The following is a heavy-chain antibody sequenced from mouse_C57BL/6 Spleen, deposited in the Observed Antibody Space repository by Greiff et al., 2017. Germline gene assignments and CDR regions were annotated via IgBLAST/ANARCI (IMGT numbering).Heavy chain of an antibody. Sequence: QVQLQQSGAELVRPGTSVKLSCKASGYTFTSYWMHWVKQRPGQGLEWIGVIDPSDSYTNYNQKFKGKATLTVETSSSTAYIELSSLTSEDSAFYYCARHCRSYTAMDYWGQGTSVTVSS. CDR2: IDPSDSYT. CDR3: ARHCRSYTAMDY. V-gene: IGHV1-59*01. D-gene: IGHD1-1*01. J-gene: IGHJ4*01. CDR1: GYTFTSYW.